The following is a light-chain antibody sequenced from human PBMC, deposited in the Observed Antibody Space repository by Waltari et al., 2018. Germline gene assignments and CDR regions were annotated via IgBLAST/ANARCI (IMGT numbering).Light chain of an antibody. J-gene: IGKJ1*01. CDR3: QQYNNWPPGT. V-gene: IGKV3-15*01. CDR2: GAS. CDR1: QSLGIN. Sequence: EIMMTQSPATLSKSPGESATLSCRASQSLGINLAWYQQRPGQAPRLVIYGASTRATGVPPRFSGRGSGTESTLTISSLQSEDFAVYYCQQYNNWPPGTFGQGTKVEIK.